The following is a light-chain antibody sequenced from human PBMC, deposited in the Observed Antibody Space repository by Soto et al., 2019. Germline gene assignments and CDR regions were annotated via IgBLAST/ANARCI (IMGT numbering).Light chain of an antibody. V-gene: IGLV2-11*01. Sequence: QSVLTQPRSVSGSPGQSVTISCTGTSSDVGGYNFVSWYQQHPGKAPKLIIYDVSKRPSGVPDRFSGSRSDNTASLTISGLQAEDEADYYCCSYAGSCIYVFGTGTKVTVL. J-gene: IGLJ1*01. CDR2: DVS. CDR3: CSYAGSCIYV. CDR1: SSDVGGYNF.